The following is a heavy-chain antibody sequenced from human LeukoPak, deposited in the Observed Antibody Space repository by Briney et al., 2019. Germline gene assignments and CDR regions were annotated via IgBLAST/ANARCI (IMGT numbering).Heavy chain of an antibody. D-gene: IGHD1-1*01. Sequence: PGGSLRLSCAASGFTFSSYTMHWIRQAPGKGLEWVSSISGSNSYIFYADSVKGRFTVSRDNAKDSLYLQMNSLRDEDTAVYYCARALTTLTYEGYWGQGTLVTVSS. J-gene: IGHJ4*02. CDR2: ISGSNSYI. CDR3: ARALTTLTYEGY. CDR1: GFTFSSYT. V-gene: IGHV3-21*01.